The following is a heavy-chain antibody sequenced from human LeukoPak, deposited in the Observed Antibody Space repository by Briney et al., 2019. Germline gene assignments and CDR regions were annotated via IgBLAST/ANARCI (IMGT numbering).Heavy chain of an antibody. CDR3: AKYSWGAVAAPFDY. V-gene: IGHV3-23*01. CDR1: GFTFSTYG. D-gene: IGHD6-19*01. CDR2: ISSSGGST. J-gene: IGHJ4*02. Sequence: GGSLRLSCGASGFTFSTYGLSWVRQAPGKGLEWVSGISSSGGSTYYADSVKGLFTISRDNSKNTLYLQMNSLRAEDTAVYYCAKYSWGAVAAPFDYWGQGTLVTVSS.